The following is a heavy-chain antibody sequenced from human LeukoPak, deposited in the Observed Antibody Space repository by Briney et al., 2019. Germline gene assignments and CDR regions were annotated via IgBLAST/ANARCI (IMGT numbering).Heavy chain of an antibody. V-gene: IGHV4-39*01. J-gene: IGHJ4*02. CDR1: GGSISSSSYY. CDR3: ARGIVGTPYFDY. CDR2: VYYSGNTYYYSGNT. Sequence: SETLSLTCTVSGGSISSSSYYWGWIRQPPGKGLGWIGNVYYSGNTYYYSGNTYYNPSLKSRVTISVDTSKNQFSLKLGSVTAADTSVYFCARGIVGTPYFDYWGQGTLVTVSS. D-gene: IGHD1-26*01.